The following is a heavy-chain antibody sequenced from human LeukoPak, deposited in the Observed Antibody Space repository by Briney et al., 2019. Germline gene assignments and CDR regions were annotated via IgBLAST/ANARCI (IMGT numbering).Heavy chain of an antibody. V-gene: IGHV1-18*04. CDR2: ISGDRGPT. CDR1: GYTFTGYY. D-gene: IGHD2-15*01. Sequence: ASVKVSCKASGYTFTGYYMHWVRQARGQGLEWVGWISGDRGPTYYAPKLQGRVTLTTDTSTSTAYMELTNLRSDDTAVYYCARGGYSDYWGQGTLVTVSS. CDR3: ARGGYSDY. J-gene: IGHJ4*02.